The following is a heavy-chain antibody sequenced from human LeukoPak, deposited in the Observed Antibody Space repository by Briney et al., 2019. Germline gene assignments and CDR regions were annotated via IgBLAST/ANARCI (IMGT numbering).Heavy chain of an antibody. CDR2: IYTSGST. CDR3: ARRRGATKEFDY. Sequence: SETLSLTCTVSGGSISSGSYYWRWLRQPAGKGLEWIERIYTSGSTNYNPSLKSRVTISVDTSKNQFSLKLSSVTAADTAVYYCARRRGATKEFDYWGQGTLVTVSS. CDR1: GGSISSGSYY. J-gene: IGHJ4*02. V-gene: IGHV4-61*02. D-gene: IGHD5-12*01.